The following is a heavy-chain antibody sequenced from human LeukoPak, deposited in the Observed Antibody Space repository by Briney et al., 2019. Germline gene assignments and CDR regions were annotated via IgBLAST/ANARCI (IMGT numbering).Heavy chain of an antibody. J-gene: IGHJ4*02. D-gene: IGHD3-22*01. V-gene: IGHV3-7*01. CDR3: ASSHDSSGND. CDR2: IRKDGGAK. CDR1: GFPFSTYW. Sequence: GGSLRLSCAASGFPFSTYWMAWVRQAPGKGLDWVANIRKDGGAKFYAASVKGRFTISRDNAKKSLYLQMNNLRDEDTAVYYCASSHDSSGNDWGQGTLVTV.